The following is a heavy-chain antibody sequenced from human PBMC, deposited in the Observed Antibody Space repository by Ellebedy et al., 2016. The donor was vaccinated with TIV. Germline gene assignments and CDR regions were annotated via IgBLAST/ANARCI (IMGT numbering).Heavy chain of an antibody. Sequence: GESLKISXAASGFTFDAYSMNWVRQAPGRGLEWISYITTSGGNTYYADSVKGRFTISRDNAKNALYLQLNDLRAEDTAVYYCVRDHNWAFDYWGQGTLVAVSS. CDR3: VRDHNWAFDY. CDR1: GFTFDAYS. D-gene: IGHD5-24*01. CDR2: ITTSGGNT. J-gene: IGHJ4*02. V-gene: IGHV3-48*01.